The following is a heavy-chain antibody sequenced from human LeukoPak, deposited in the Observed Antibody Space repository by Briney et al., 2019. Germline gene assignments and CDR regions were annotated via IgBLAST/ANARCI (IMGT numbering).Heavy chain of an antibody. Sequence: PGGSLRLSCAASGFTFSSYSMNWVRQAPGKGLEWVSSISSSSSYIYYADSVKGRFTISRDNAKNSLYLQMNSLKAEDTAVYYCARGGMYSSSWLVAYWGQGTLVTVSS. D-gene: IGHD6-13*01. CDR1: GFTFSSYS. V-gene: IGHV3-21*01. CDR3: ARGGMYSSSWLVAY. CDR2: ISSSSSYI. J-gene: IGHJ4*02.